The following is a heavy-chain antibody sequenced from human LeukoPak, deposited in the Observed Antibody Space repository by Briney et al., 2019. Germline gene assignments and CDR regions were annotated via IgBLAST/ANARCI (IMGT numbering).Heavy chain of an antibody. Sequence: SETLSLTCTVSGGSISSYYWSWIRQPAGKGLEWIGRIYTSGSTNYNPSLKSRVTMSVDTSKNQFSLKLSSVTAADTAVYYCARELALGSGSYYYYYYGMDVWGQGTTVTVSS. CDR1: GGSISSYY. CDR2: IYTSGST. J-gene: IGHJ6*02. CDR3: ARELALGSGSYYYYYYGMDV. D-gene: IGHD3-10*01. V-gene: IGHV4-4*07.